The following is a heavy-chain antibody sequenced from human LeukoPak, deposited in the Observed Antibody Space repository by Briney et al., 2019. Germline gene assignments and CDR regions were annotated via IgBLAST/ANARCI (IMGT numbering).Heavy chain of an antibody. CDR3: AKYSSGWYYFDY. CDR1: GFTFSSYA. CDR2: ISGSGGST. J-gene: IGHJ4*02. D-gene: IGHD6-19*01. Sequence: GGSLRLSCAASGFTFSSYAMSWVRQAPGKGLEWVSDISGSGGSTYYVDSVKGRFTISRDNSKNTLYLQMNSLRAEDTAVYYCAKYSSGWYYFDYWGQGTLVTVSS. V-gene: IGHV3-23*01.